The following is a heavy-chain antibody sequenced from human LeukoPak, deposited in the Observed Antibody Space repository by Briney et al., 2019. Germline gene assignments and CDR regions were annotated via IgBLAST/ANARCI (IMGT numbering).Heavy chain of an antibody. CDR3: ARRPLRYFDWLPPWDYYGMDV. J-gene: IGHJ6*02. V-gene: IGHV1-8*01. D-gene: IGHD3-9*01. CDR1: GYTFTSYD. CDR2: MNPNSGNT. Sequence: ASVKVSCKTSGYTFTSYDINWVRQATGQGLEWMGWMNPNSGNTGYAQKFQGRVTMTRNTSISTAYMELSSLRSEDTAVYYCARRPLRYFDWLPPWDYYGMDVWGQGTTVTVSS.